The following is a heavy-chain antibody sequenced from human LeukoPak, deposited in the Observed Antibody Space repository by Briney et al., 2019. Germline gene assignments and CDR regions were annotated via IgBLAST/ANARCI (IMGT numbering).Heavy chain of an antibody. J-gene: IGHJ4*02. CDR1: GGSVSSGSYS. V-gene: IGHV4-61*01. Sequence: SSETLSLTCTVSGGSVSSGSYSWSWIRQPPGKGLGWIGYIYYSGSTSYNPSLRSRVTISVDTSKNQFSLKLSSVTAADTAMYYCARDLTGESHYFDYWGQGALVTVSS. CDR2: IYYSGST. D-gene: IGHD3-9*01. CDR3: ARDLTGESHYFDY.